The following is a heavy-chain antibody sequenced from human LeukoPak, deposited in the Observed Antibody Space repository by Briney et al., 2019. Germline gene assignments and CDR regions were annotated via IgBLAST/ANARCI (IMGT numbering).Heavy chain of an antibody. CDR2: ISSSGGTI. CDR1: GFTFSSYE. Sequence: GGSLRLSCAASGFTFSSYEMNWVRQAPGKGLEWVSYISSSGGTINYADSVKGRFTISRDNAKNSLYLQMNSLRAEDTAVYYCARAKMTTAGGVFDYWGQGTLVTVSS. CDR3: ARAKMTTAGGVFDY. J-gene: IGHJ4*02. V-gene: IGHV3-48*03. D-gene: IGHD6-13*01.